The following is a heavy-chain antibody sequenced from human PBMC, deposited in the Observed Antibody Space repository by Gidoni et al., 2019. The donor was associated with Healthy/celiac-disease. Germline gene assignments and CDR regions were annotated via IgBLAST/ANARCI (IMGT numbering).Heavy chain of an antibody. J-gene: IGHJ4*02. CDR3: ARVVWPSTVTTPFFDY. V-gene: IGHV1-2*02. Sequence: QVQLVQSGAEVKKPGASVKVSCKASGYTFTGYYMHWVRQAPGQGLEWMGWINPNSGGTNYAQKFQGRVTMTRDTSISTAYMELSRLRSDDTAVYYCARVVWPSTVTTPFFDYWGQGTLVTVSS. CDR1: GYTFTGYY. CDR2: INPNSGGT. D-gene: IGHD4-17*01.